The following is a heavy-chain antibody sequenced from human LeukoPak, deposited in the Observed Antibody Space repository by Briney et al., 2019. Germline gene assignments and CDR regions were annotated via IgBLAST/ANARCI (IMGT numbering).Heavy chain of an antibody. CDR2: IYHSGST. V-gene: IGHV4-38-2*02. Sequence: SETLSLTCTVSGYSISSGYYWGWIRQPPGKGLEWIGSIYHSGSTYYNPSLKSRVTISVDTSKNQFSLKLSSVTAADTAVYYCARVSWEVYHYYDSSGLDYWGQGTLVTVSP. D-gene: IGHD3-22*01. CDR1: GYSISSGYY. J-gene: IGHJ4*02. CDR3: ARVSWEVYHYYDSSGLDY.